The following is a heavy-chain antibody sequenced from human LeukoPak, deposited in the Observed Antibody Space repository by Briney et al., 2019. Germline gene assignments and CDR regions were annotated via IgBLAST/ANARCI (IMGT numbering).Heavy chain of an antibody. Sequence: PGGSLRLSCVASGFTFSSYVMGWVRQAPGKGLEWVSGISGGAGSTYYADPVKGRFTISRDNSKNTLYLQMNTLRVEDTAVYYCAKGGMVRGEYDYWGQGTLVTVSS. CDR1: GFTFSSYV. D-gene: IGHD3-10*01. CDR3: AKGGMVRGEYDY. V-gene: IGHV3-23*01. CDR2: ISGGAGST. J-gene: IGHJ4*02.